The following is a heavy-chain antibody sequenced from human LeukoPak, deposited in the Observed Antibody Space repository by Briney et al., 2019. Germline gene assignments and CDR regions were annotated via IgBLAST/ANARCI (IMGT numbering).Heavy chain of an antibody. CDR3: ARANFGAGTTGAFLAY. Sequence: GGSLRLSCAASGFXFSSYEINWVRQAPGKGQEWVSHISSSGSTIYYADSVKGRFTISRDNAKNSLYLQMKSLRAGDTAVYYCARANFGAGTTGAFLAYWGQGTLVTVSS. D-gene: IGHD1-7*01. V-gene: IGHV3-48*03. CDR1: GFXFSSYE. J-gene: IGHJ4*02. CDR2: ISSSGSTI.